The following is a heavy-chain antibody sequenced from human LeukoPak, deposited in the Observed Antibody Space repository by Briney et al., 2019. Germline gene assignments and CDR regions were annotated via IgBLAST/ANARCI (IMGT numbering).Heavy chain of an antibody. Sequence: GGSLRLSCAASGFTFSSYAMSWVRQAPGKGLEWVSAISGSGDNTYYADSVKGRLTISGDNSKNTLYLQMNNLRAEDTAVYYCAKDYDNGWFSTFDYWGQGTLVTVSS. CDR3: AKDYDNGWFSTFDY. V-gene: IGHV3-23*01. CDR1: GFTFSSYA. J-gene: IGHJ4*02. D-gene: IGHD6-19*01. CDR2: ISGSGDNT.